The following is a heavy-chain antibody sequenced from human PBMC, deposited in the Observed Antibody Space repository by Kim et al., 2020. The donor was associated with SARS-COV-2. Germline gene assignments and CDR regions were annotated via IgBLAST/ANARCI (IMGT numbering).Heavy chain of an antibody. D-gene: IGHD3-3*01. J-gene: IGHJ6*02. CDR2: IWYDGSNK. Sequence: GGSLRLSCAASGFTFSSYGMHWVRQAPGKGLEWVAVIWYDGSNKYYADSVKGRFTISRDNSKNTLYLQMNSLRAEDTAVYYCAREGGGLEWFPRRVYGMDVWGQGTTVTVSS. CDR3: AREGGGLEWFPRRVYGMDV. V-gene: IGHV3-33*01. CDR1: GFTFSSYG.